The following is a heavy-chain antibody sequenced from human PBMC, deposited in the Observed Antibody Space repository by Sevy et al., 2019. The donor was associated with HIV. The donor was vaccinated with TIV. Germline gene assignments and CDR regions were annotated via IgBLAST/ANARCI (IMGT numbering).Heavy chain of an antibody. J-gene: IGHJ4*02. D-gene: IGHD3-3*01. CDR3: ARGVRDFWSGYPDY. CDR1: GFTFSSYS. Sequence: GGSLRLSCAASGFTFSSYSMNWVRQAPGKGLEWVSSISSSSYIYYADSVKGRFTISRDNAKNSLYLQMNSLRAEDTAMYYCARGVRDFWSGYPDYWGQGTLVTVSS. V-gene: IGHV3-21*01. CDR2: ISSSSYI.